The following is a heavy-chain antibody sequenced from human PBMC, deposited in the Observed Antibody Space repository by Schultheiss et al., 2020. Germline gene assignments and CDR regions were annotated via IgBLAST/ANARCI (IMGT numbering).Heavy chain of an antibody. D-gene: IGHD6-6*01. V-gene: IGHV3-9*01. CDR3: AKEWVRLAARPGCFDY. Sequence: SLRLSCAASGFTFSSYAMHWVRQAPGKGLEWVSGISWNSGTIAYADSVKGRFTISRDNAKNSLYLQMNSLRAEDTAVYYCAKEWVRLAARPGCFDYWGQGTLVTVSS. J-gene: IGHJ4*02. CDR1: GFTFSSYA. CDR2: ISWNSGTI.